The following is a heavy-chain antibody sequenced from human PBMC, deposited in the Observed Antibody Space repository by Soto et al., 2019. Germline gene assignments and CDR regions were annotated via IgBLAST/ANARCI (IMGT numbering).Heavy chain of an antibody. CDR1: GFRFRSYT. J-gene: IGHJ4*02. CDR2: ISGSSSYE. D-gene: IGHD3-3*01. V-gene: IGHV3-21*06. CDR3: SREKGTQVEFWSKIPKGGFDI. Sequence: EVQLVESGGGLVKPGGSLRLSCAASGFRFRSYTLHWFRQAPGGGLEWVSSISGSSSYEFYADSVKGRFTISRDNDDNLLFLQMITLRAEDTALYFCSREKGTQVEFWSKIPKGGFDIWGQGTLVSVSS.